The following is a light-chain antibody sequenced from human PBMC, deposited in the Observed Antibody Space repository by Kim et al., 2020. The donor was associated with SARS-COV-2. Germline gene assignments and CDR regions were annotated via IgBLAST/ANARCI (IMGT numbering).Light chain of an antibody. CDR1: QGISNY. CDR3: QQYYSAPNT. V-gene: IGKV1-27*01. Sequence: AATGDRGTVACRAGQGISNYVARYQQEPGKAPKHLIYGASTLQSGVPSRFSGSGSGTDFTLAMSSMQPEDVTTYYCQQYYSAPNTFGQGTKLEI. CDR2: GAS. J-gene: IGKJ2*01.